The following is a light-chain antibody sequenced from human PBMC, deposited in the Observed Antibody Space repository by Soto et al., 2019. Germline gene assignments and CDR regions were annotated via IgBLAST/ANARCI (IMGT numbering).Light chain of an antibody. V-gene: IGKV3-15*01. Sequence: EIVLTQSPATLSVSPGERATLSCRASQSLSSNLAWYQQQPGQAPRLLIYTTSYRATGIPARFSGSGSGTEFSLSISSLQSEDFAVYYCQQYNNGPSLTFGQGTKVEIK. CDR1: QSLSSN. CDR3: QQYNNGPSLT. J-gene: IGKJ1*01. CDR2: TTS.